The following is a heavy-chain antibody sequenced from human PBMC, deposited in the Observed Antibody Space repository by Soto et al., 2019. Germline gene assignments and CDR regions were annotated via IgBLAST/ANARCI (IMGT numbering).Heavy chain of an antibody. J-gene: IGHJ4*02. V-gene: IGHV3-30*03. Sequence: PGGSLRLSCAASGFTFSSYGMHWVRQAPGKGLEWVAVISYDGSNKYYADSVKGRFTISRDNSKNTLYLQMNSLRAEDTAVYYCALNGYNLPAFDYGGQGTLVTVSS. CDR2: ISYDGSNK. CDR3: ALNGYNLPAFDY. D-gene: IGHD5-12*01. CDR1: GFTFSSYG.